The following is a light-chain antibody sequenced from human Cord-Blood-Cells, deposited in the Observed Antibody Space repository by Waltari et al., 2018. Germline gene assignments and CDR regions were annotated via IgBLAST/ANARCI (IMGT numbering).Light chain of an antibody. J-gene: IGLJ2*01. CDR3: SSYTSSSTVV. CDR2: ELS. V-gene: IGLV2-18*02. CDR1: SSDVGSYNR. Sequence: QSALTQPPSVSGSPGQSVTISCTGTSSDVGSYNRVSWYQQPPGTAPKLMIYELSNRPSGGPDLFSGSKSGNTASLTISGLQAEDEADYYCSSYTSSSTVVFGGGTKLTVL.